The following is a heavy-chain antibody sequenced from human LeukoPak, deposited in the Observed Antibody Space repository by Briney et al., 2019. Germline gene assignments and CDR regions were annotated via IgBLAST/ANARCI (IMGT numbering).Heavy chain of an antibody. Sequence: PSETLSLTCSVSGDSISIGDYRWSWIRQSPGKGLEWIGYIYHSGSTYYNPSLKSRVTISVDRSKNQFSLKLSSVTAADTAVYYCASPNPPDFWTPLWSFDIWGQGTMVTVSS. CDR1: GDSISIGDYR. CDR3: ASPNPPDFWTPLWSFDI. CDR2: IYHSGST. V-gene: IGHV4-30-2*06. J-gene: IGHJ3*02. D-gene: IGHD3-3*01.